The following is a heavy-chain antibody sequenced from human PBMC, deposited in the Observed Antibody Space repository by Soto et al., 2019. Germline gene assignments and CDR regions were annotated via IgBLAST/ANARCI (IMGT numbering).Heavy chain of an antibody. CDR1: GYTFTSYD. D-gene: IGHD6-13*01. Sequence: QVQLVQSGAEVQKPGASVKVSCKASGYTFTSYDINWVRQATGQGLEWMGWMNPNRGNTGYAQKFQGRVTMTRNTSISTAYMELSSLRSEDTAVYYCARRGSRSSWYSSKRVHYYYYCMDVWGQGTTVTVSS. V-gene: IGHV1-8*01. CDR3: ARRGSRSSWYSSKRVHYYYYCMDV. CDR2: MNPNRGNT. J-gene: IGHJ6*02.